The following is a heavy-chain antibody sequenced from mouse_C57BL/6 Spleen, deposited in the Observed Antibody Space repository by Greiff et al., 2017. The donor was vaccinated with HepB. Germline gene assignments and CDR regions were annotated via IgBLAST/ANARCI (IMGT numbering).Heavy chain of an antibody. CDR2: IHPNSGST. CDR1: GYTFTSYW. V-gene: IGHV1-64*01. J-gene: IGHJ4*01. Sequence: QVQLQQPGAELVKPGASVKLSCKASGYTFTSYWMHWVKQRPGQGLEWIGMIHPNSGSTNYNEKFKSKATLTVDKSSSTAYMQLSSLTSEDSAVYYCARGRDYGDYYAIDYWGQGTSVTVSS. CDR3: ARGRDYGDYYAIDY. D-gene: IGHD1-1*02.